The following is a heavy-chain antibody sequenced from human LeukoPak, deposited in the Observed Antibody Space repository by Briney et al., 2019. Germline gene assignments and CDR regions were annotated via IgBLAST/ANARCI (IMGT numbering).Heavy chain of an antibody. V-gene: IGHV1-69*04. CDR3: TRNIGHWSGVHCQPSPL. J-gene: IGHJ4*02. CDR2: IIPILASP. Sequence: SVKVSCKASGGNYDTYAFSWVRQAPGQGLEWMGRIIPILASPNYARNFQDRITITADRSTNTVYMEMTSLRSEDTAVYFCTRNIGHWSGVHCQPSPLWGQGTLVTVSS. CDR1: GGNYDTYA. D-gene: IGHD3-3*01.